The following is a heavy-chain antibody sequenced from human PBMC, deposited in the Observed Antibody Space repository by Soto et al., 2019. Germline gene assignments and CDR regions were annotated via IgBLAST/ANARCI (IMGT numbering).Heavy chain of an antibody. CDR2: TNAGNGNT. Sequence: QVQLVQSGAEVKKPGASVKLSCKASGYSFTTFGIHWVRQAPGQRPEWMGGTNAGNGNTRSSQRFQGRITSTRDKSAHSGYTELPDLRTEETYVYYCARRSVPTYCSRTRCYAGGYWGGGALCTDS. D-gene: IGHD2-2*01. V-gene: IGHV1-3*01. J-gene: IGHJ4*02. CDR1: GYSFTTFG. CDR3: ARRSVPTYCSRTRCYAGGY.